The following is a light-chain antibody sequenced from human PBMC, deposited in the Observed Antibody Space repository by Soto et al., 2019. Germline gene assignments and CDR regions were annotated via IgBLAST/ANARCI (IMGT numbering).Light chain of an antibody. J-gene: IGKJ2*01. Sequence: DIQMTKSPSTLSASVEDRVTITCRASKSISSSLAWYQQKPGKAPRLLLYRASSLETGVPSRFSGTGAGTEFTLTISILQPDDFAKYYCQQDFMSPSFGRGTKLEIK. CDR2: RAS. CDR1: KSISSS. CDR3: QQDFMSPS. V-gene: IGKV1-5*03.